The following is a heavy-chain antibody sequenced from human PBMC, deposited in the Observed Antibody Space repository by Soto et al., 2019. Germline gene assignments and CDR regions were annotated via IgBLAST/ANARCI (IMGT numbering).Heavy chain of an antibody. CDR1: GGSISSGDYW. D-gene: IGHD1-26*01. J-gene: IGHJ2*01. CDR2: VYYDGTT. Sequence: QLQLQESGPGLVKPSETLSLTCTVSGGSISSGDYWWAWIRQLPGKALEWIGIGSVYYDGTTHSNPSLKSRVIISIATSNYQFSLKLNSVTAADTALYYCARQVGGDNWYFDVWGRGTLVTVSS. CDR3: ARQVGGDNWYFDV. V-gene: IGHV4-39*01.